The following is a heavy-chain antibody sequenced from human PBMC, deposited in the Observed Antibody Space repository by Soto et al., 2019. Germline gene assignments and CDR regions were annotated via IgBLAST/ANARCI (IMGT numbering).Heavy chain of an antibody. CDR2: IYSSGST. CDR1: GGSISSVGYY. D-gene: IGHD1-26*01. Sequence: QVQLKESGPDLVKPSQTLSLPCTVSGGSISSVGYYWSWIRQHQGKGLEWIGYIYSSGSTYYNPSLKSRVTISVDTSKNQFSLKLSSVTAADTAVYYCARWVGATSFDYWGQGTLVTVSS. CDR3: ARWVGATSFDY. J-gene: IGHJ4*02. V-gene: IGHV4-31*03.